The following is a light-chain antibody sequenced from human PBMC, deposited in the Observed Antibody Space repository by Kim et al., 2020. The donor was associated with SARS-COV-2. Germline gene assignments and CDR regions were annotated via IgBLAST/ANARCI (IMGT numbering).Light chain of an antibody. V-gene: IGLV4-69*01. J-gene: IGLJ2*01. Sequence: QLVLTQSPSASASLGASVKLTCTLSSGHISYAIAWHQQQPEKGPRYLMKLNSDGSHSKGDGIPDRFSGSSSGAERYLTISSLQSEDEADYYCQTWGTGILVFGGGTQLTVL. CDR3: QTWGTGILV. CDR2: LNSDGSH. CDR1: SGHISYA.